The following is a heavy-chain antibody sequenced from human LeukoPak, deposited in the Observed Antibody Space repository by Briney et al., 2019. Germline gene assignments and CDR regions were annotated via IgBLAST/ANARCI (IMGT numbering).Heavy chain of an antibody. Sequence: GGSLRLSCAASGFTFGSYSMNWVRQAPGKGLEWVSSISSSSSYIYYADSVKGRFTISRDNAKNSLYLQMNSLRAEDTAIYFCAKDVGGRLGPWGQGALVTVSS. D-gene: IGHD1-26*01. V-gene: IGHV3-21*04. J-gene: IGHJ5*02. CDR3: AKDVGGRLGP. CDR1: GFTFGSYS. CDR2: ISSSSSYI.